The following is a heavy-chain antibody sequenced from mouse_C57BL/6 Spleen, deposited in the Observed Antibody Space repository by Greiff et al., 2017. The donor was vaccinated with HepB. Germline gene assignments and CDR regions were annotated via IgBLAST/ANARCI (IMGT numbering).Heavy chain of an antibody. D-gene: IGHD3-2*02. Sequence: QVHVKQPGAELVKPGASVKLSCKASGYTFTSYWMHWVKQRPGRGLEWIGRIDPNSGGTKYNEKFKSKATLTVDKPSSTAYMQLSSLTSEDSAVYYCARDPLDSSGYSWFAYWGQGTLVTVS. V-gene: IGHV1-72*01. J-gene: IGHJ3*01. CDR3: ARDPLDSSGYSWFAY. CDR1: GYTFTSYW. CDR2: IDPNSGGT.